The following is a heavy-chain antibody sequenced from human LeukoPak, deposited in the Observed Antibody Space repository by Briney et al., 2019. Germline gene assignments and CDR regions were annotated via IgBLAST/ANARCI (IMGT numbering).Heavy chain of an antibody. CDR1: GFTFSDYY. J-gene: IGHJ4*02. CDR2: ISSSSSTI. CDR3: ARDRRGPWDY. D-gene: IGHD3/OR15-3a*01. V-gene: IGHV3-11*04. Sequence: GGSLRLSCAASGFTFSDYYMNWIRQAPGKGLEWVSYISSSSSTIYYADSVKGRFTISRDNAKNSLYLQMNSLRAEDTAVYYCARDRRGPWDYWGQGTLVTVSS.